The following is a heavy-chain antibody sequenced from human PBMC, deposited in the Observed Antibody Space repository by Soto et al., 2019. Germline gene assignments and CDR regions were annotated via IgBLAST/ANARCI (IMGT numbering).Heavy chain of an antibody. CDR1: ADFICGYY. Sequence: SETLSLTCIVSADFICGYYCSWIRQPPGKGLEWIGYIHNSGSTNYNPSLKSRVTISVDTSKKLFFLKVSSVTAADTAVYYCARVYYYGMDVWGQGTTVTVS. CDR3: ARVYYYGMDV. V-gene: IGHV4-59*01. CDR2: IHNSGST. J-gene: IGHJ6*01.